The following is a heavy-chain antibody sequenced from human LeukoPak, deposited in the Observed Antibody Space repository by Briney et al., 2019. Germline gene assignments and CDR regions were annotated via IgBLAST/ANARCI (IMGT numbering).Heavy chain of an antibody. D-gene: IGHD2-15*01. CDR1: GFTFSSYA. CDR3: ARGAYCSGGSCYGDDY. Sequence: GGSLRLSCAASGFTFSSYAMHWVRQAPGKGPEWVAVISYDGSNKYYADSVKGRFTISRDNSKNTLYLQMNSLRAEDTAVYYCARGAYCSGGSCYGDDYWGQGTLVTVSS. J-gene: IGHJ4*02. CDR2: ISYDGSNK. V-gene: IGHV3-30*04.